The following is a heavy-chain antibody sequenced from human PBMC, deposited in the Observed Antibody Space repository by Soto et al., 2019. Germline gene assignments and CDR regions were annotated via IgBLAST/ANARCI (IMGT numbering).Heavy chain of an antibody. CDR3: ARGAYYGSGRGYYYYYGMDV. CDR1: GGSFSGYY. Sequence: SETLSLTCAVYGGSFSGYYWSWIRQPPGKGLEWIGEINHSGSTNYNPSLKSRVTISVDTSKNQFSLKLSSVTAADTAVYCCARGAYYGSGRGYYYYYGMDVWGQGTTVTVS. J-gene: IGHJ6*02. V-gene: IGHV4-34*01. D-gene: IGHD3-10*01. CDR2: INHSGST.